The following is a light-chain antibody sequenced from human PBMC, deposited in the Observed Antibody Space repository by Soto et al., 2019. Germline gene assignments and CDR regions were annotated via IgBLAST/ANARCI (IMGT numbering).Light chain of an antibody. CDR3: SSYTSSSTPLVV. Sequence: QPASVSGSPGQSITISCTGTSSDVGGYNYVSWYQQHPGKAPKLMIYEVSNRPSGVSNRFSGSKSGNTASLTISGLQAEDEADYYCSSYTSSSTPLVVFGGGTKVTVL. J-gene: IGLJ2*01. V-gene: IGLV2-14*01. CDR1: SSDVGGYNY. CDR2: EVS.